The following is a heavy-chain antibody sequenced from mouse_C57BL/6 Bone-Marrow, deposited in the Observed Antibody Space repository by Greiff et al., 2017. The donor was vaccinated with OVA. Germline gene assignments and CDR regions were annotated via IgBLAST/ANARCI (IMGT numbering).Heavy chain of an antibody. CDR1: GYTFTSYG. J-gene: IGHJ2*01. Sequence: VQLQQSGAELVRPGSSVKMSCKTSGYTFTSYGINWVKQRPGPGLEWIGYIYLGNGYTEYNEKFKGKATLTSDTSSSTAYMQLSSLTSEDSAIYFCARSRGLRYFDYWGQGTTLTVSS. D-gene: IGHD3-1*01. CDR3: ARSRGLRYFDY. CDR2: IYLGNGYT. V-gene: IGHV1-58*01.